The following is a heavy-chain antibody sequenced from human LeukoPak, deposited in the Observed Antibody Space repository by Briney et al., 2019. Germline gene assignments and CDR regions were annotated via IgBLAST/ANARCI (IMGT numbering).Heavy chain of an antibody. Sequence: SETLSLTCTVSGGSISSYYWSWIRQPPGKGLEWIGYIYYSGSTNYNPSLKSRVTISVDTSENQFSLKLSSVTAADTAVYYCARPRSYYYDTYAFDIWGQGTMVTVSS. J-gene: IGHJ3*02. CDR2: IYYSGST. CDR1: GGSISSYY. V-gene: IGHV4-59*08. D-gene: IGHD3-22*01. CDR3: ARPRSYYYDTYAFDI.